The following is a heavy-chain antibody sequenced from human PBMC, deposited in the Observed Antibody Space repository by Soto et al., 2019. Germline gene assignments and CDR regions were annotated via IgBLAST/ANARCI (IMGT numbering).Heavy chain of an antibody. CDR3: ARAVETEYPDY. D-gene: IGHD6-6*01. Sequence: GGSLRLSCAASGFTFSSYGMHWVRQAPGKGLEWVAVIWYDGSNKYYADSVKGRFTISRDNSKNTLYLQMNSLRAEDTAVYYCARAVETEYPDYWGQGTLVTVSS. V-gene: IGHV3-33*01. J-gene: IGHJ4*02. CDR1: GFTFSSYG. CDR2: IWYDGSNK.